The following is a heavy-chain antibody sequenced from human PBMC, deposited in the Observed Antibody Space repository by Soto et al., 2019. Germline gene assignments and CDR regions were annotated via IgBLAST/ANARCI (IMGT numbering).Heavy chain of an antibody. CDR2: ISNDGSNE. D-gene: IGHD3-10*01. Sequence: HPGGSLRLSCAGSGFTFRWFGMNWVRQAPGKGLEWVARISNDGSNEYYVDSVKGRFTISRDNSKNTLYLQMDSLRAEDTAVYYCAKGEVRGIIPPYLDYWGLGTLVTVSS. CDR1: GFTFRWFG. V-gene: IGHV3-30*18. CDR3: AKGEVRGIIPPYLDY. J-gene: IGHJ4*02.